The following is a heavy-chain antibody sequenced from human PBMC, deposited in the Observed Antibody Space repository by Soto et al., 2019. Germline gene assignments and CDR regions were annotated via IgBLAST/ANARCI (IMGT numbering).Heavy chain of an antibody. D-gene: IGHD1-1*01. CDR1: GFTFSGYW. CDR3: ARASVPGRY. J-gene: IGHJ1*01. CDR2: LNGDGSSI. Sequence: EVQLVESGGGLVQPGGSLRLSCVGSGFTFSGYWMHWVRQAPGKGLVWVSRLNGDGSSISYADSVKGRFTISRDNARNTLYLQMNSLRVEDTAVYYCARASVPGRYWGQGTLVSVSS. V-gene: IGHV3-74*01.